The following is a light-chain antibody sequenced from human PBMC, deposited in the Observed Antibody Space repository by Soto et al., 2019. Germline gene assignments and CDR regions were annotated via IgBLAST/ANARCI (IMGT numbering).Light chain of an antibody. Sequence: QAVVTQAPSLTVSPGGTVTLTCGSSTGAVTSGHSPYWFQQKPGQAPRTLIYDTHNKHSYTPARFSGSVLGGKATLTRSGAQPEDEADYYCLLAYGGAYVVFGGGTKVPVL. CDR3: LLAYGGAYVV. V-gene: IGLV7-46*01. CDR2: DTH. CDR1: TGAVTSGHS. J-gene: IGLJ2*01.